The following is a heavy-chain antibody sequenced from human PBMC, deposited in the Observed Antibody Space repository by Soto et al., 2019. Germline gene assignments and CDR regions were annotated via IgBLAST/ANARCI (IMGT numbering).Heavy chain of an antibody. V-gene: IGHV4-59*01. Sequence: PSETLSLTCTVSGGSICSYYWSWIRQPPGKGQEWFEYIYYSGSTNYNPSLKSRVTISVDTAKNEFSRKLSSVTAADMAVYYCARVTGQNDFWSGYGGYYYYYYMDVWGKGTTVTVPS. CDR1: GGSICSYY. J-gene: IGHJ6*03. CDR3: ARVTGQNDFWSGYGGYYYYYYMDV. CDR2: IYYSGST. D-gene: IGHD3-3*01.